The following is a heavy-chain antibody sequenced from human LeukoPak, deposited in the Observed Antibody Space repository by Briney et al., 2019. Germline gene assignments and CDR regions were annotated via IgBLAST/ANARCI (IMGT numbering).Heavy chain of an antibody. CDR3: AREIWNSRDTSGPLDP. Sequence: GASVKVSCKTSGYTFSNYGLTWVRQAPGQGLEWMGWISGHNGDTRYAQKVQGRITVTTDTSTSTAYMELRSLRPDDTAVYYCAREIWNSRDTSGPLDPWGQGTLVTVSS. J-gene: IGHJ5*02. CDR2: ISGHNGDT. V-gene: IGHV1-18*01. CDR1: GYTFSNYG. D-gene: IGHD6-19*01.